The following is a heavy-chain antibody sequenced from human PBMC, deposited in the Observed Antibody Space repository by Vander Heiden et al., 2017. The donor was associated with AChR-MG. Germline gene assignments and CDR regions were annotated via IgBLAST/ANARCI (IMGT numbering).Heavy chain of an antibody. CDR3: AKDIMATLSAIDY. D-gene: IGHD5-12*01. CDR2: ISWNSGSI. Sequence: EVQLVESGGGLVQPGRSLSLSCAASGFTFDDYAMHWVRQAPGKGLEWVSGISWNSGSIGYADSVKGRFTISRDNAKNSLYLQMNSLRAEDTALYYCAKDIMATLSAIDYWGQGTLVTVSS. V-gene: IGHV3-9*01. CDR1: GFTFDDYA. J-gene: IGHJ4*02.